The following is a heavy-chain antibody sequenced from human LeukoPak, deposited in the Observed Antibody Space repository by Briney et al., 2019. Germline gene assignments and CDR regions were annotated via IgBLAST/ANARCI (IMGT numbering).Heavy chain of an antibody. CDR3: ARYSGIVTTTPTVFDY. CDR1: GLSVGSYS. CDR2: IRRSGDST. J-gene: IGHJ4*02. V-gene: IGHV3-23*01. D-gene: IGHD5-12*01. Sequence: GRSRSLSCEASGLSVGSYSMSCVRQAPGEWREWVSTIRRSGDSTSYPDSAKGPISISRHNSKNTVSMRLNSLRAEDTAVYYCARYSGIVTTTPTVFDYWGQGTLVTVS.